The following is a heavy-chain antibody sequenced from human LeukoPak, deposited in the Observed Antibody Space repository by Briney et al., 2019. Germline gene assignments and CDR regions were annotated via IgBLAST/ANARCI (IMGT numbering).Heavy chain of an antibody. J-gene: IGHJ4*02. Sequence: GGSLRLSCAASGFTVSSNPMTWVRQAPGKGLEWVSVIYSDGSTFYAASVKGRFIISRDNSKNTLYLQMNSLRVDDTAVYFCARDHRIGGSWGQGTLVTVSS. V-gene: IGHV3-53*01. CDR1: GFTVSSNP. D-gene: IGHD3-16*01. CDR2: IYSDGST. CDR3: ARDHRIGGS.